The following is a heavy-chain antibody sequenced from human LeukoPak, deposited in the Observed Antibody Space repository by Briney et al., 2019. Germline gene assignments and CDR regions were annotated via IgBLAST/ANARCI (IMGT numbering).Heavy chain of an antibody. CDR2: IYYSGST. V-gene: IGHV4-31*03. Sequence: SKTLSLTCTVSGGSISSGGYYWSWIRQHPGKGLEWIGYIYYSGSTYYNPSLKSRVTISVDTSKNQFSLKLSSVTAADTAVYYCAKYYYGSGSYAPLEDLGQRTLVTGSS. CDR3: AKYYYGSGSYAPLED. CDR1: GGSISSGGYY. J-gene: IGHJ4*02. D-gene: IGHD3-10*01.